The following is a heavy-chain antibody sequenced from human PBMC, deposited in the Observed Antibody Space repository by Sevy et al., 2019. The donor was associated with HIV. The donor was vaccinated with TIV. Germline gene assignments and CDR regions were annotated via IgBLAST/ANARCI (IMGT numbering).Heavy chain of an antibody. CDR2: IKEDGSAK. D-gene: IGHD5-12*01. CDR3: ARDSPGYGGYDH. CDR1: GFTFTTNW. J-gene: IGHJ5*02. V-gene: IGHV3-7*01. Sequence: GGSLRLSCAASGFTFTTNWMTWVRQAPGQGLEWVANIKEDGSAKYYVDSVKGRFTISRDNAKNSLYLQVNSLRAEDTAVYYCARDSPGYGGYDHWGQGTLVTVSS.